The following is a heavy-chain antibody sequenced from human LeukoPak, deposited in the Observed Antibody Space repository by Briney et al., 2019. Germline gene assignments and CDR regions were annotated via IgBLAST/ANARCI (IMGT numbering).Heavy chain of an antibody. Sequence: SCKVSGYTLTTLSMHWVRQAPGKGLEWVSFIYSDNTHYSDSVKGRFTISRDNSKNTLYLQMNSLRAEDTAVYYCARRAGAYSHPYDYWGQGTLVTVSS. D-gene: IGHD4/OR15-4a*01. CDR3: ARRAGAYSHPYDY. J-gene: IGHJ4*02. CDR1: GYTLTTLS. CDR2: IYSDNT. V-gene: IGHV3-53*01.